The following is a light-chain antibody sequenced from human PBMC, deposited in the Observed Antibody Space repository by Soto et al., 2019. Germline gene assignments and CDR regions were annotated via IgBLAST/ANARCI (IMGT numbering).Light chain of an antibody. CDR1: QSLLDSNGYNY. CDR2: LGS. CDR3: MQALQTPWA. J-gene: IGKJ1*01. V-gene: IGKV2-28*01. Sequence: DIVMTQFPLSLPVTPGEPASLSCRSSQSLLDSNGYNYLDWYLQKPGQSPQLLIYLGSNRASGVPDRFSGSGSGTDFTLKISRVEAADVGVYYCMQALQTPWAFGQGIKVEIK.